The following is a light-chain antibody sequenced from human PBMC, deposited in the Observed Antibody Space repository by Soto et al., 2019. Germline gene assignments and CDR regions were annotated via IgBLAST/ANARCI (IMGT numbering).Light chain of an antibody. CDR1: QSVSSSY. CDR3: QQYGSSWT. CDR2: GAS. Sequence: ETLLTQSTATLSLARGERGSLSCRASQSVSSSYLAWYQQKPGQAPRLLIYGASSRATGIPDRFSGSGSGTDFTLTISRLEPEDFAVYYCQQYGSSWTFGQGTKVDIK. J-gene: IGKJ1*01. V-gene: IGKV3-20*01.